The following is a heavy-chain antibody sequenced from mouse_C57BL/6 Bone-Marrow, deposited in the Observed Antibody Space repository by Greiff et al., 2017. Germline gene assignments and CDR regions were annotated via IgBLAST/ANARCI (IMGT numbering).Heavy chain of an antibody. CDR3: ARSSSTVGATDWYFDV. J-gene: IGHJ1*03. CDR2: IHPNSGST. CDR1: GYTFTSYW. D-gene: IGHD1-1*01. Sequence: VQLQQPGAELVKPGASVKLSCKASGYTFTSYWLHWVKQRPGQGLEWIGMIHPNSGSTNSNEQFKSKATLTVDKSSSTAYMQLSSLTSEDSAVYDCARSSSTVGATDWYFDVWGTGTTVTVSS. V-gene: IGHV1-64*01.